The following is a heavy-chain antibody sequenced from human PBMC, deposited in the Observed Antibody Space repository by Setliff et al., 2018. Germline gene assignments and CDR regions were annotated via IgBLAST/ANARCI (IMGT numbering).Heavy chain of an antibody. CDR1: GYTFSDYG. CDR3: ERLVRYCTTTSCQRTSGDDL. D-gene: IGHD2-2*01. Sequence: VASVKVSCKASGYTFSDYGVSWVRQAPGQGLEWMGWIGPHSGRAFYAPQFQDRVIMTTDTSTNTAYLDLRSLRSDDTAVYYCERLVRYCTTTSCQRTSGDDLWGQGTLVTVSS. CDR2: IGPHSGRA. J-gene: IGHJ5*02. V-gene: IGHV1-18*01.